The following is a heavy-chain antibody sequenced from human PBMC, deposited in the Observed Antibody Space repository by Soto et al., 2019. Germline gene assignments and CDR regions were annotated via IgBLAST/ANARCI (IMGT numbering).Heavy chain of an antibody. CDR1: GYSFTSYW. Sequence: GESLKISCKGSGYSFTSYWISWVRQMPGKGLEWMGIIYPGDSDTRYSPSFQGQVTISADKSISTAYLQWSSLKASDTAMYYCARRSGFRYSSGRYVDYWGQGTLVTVSS. CDR2: IYPGDSDT. D-gene: IGHD6-19*01. J-gene: IGHJ4*02. CDR3: ARRSGFRYSSGRYVDY. V-gene: IGHV5-51*01.